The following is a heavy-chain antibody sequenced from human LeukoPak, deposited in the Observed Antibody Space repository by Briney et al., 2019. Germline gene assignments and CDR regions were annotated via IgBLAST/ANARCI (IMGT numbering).Heavy chain of an antibody. CDR2: ISYDGSSK. CDR1: GFTFNSYG. D-gene: IGHD2-2*01. V-gene: IGHV3-30*03. CDR3: ARVVPAAISAFDI. J-gene: IGHJ3*02. Sequence: PGTSLRLSCAASGFTFNSYGMHWVRQAPGKGLEWLAVISYDGSSKYNADSVKGRFTISRDNSKNTLYLQMNSLRAEDTAVYYCARVVPAAISAFDIWGQGTMVTVSS.